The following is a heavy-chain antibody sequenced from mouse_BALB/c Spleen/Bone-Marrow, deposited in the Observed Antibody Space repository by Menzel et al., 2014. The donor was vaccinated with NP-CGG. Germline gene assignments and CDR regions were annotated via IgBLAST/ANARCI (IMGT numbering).Heavy chain of an antibody. CDR2: INPYNDGT. CDR3: ARDGDYDWFAY. D-gene: IGHD2-4*01. CDR1: GYTFTSYV. J-gene: IGHJ3*01. V-gene: IGHV1-14*01. Sequence: EVKLQESGPELVKPGASVEMSCKASGYTFTSYVMHWVKQKPGQGLEWIGHINPYNDGTKYNEKFKGKATLTSDKSSSTAYMEPSSLTSEDSAVYYCARDGDYDWFAYWGQGTPVTVSA.